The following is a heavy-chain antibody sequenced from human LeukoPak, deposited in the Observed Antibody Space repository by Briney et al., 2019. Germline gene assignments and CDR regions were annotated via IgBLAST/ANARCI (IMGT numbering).Heavy chain of an antibody. Sequence: GGSLRLSCAASGFTLSSSGMHWVRLAPGKGLEWVAVIWGDENHKYYGDSVRGRFTISRDNAKNTLYLQMDSLRVEDTAVYYCARDVGSAPFDYWGQGTLVTVSS. CDR1: GFTLSSSG. D-gene: IGHD6-25*01. CDR2: IWGDENHK. V-gene: IGHV3-33*01. J-gene: IGHJ4*02. CDR3: ARDVGSAPFDY.